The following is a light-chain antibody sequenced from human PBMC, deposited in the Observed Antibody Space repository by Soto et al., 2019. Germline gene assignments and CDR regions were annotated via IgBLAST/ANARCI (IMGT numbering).Light chain of an antibody. CDR2: AAS. V-gene: IGKV1-39*01. J-gene: IGKJ2*01. Sequence: DIQMTQSPSSLSASVGDRVTINCRASQSISSYLNWYQQKPGKAPKLLIYAASSLQSGVPSRFSGSGSGTDFTLTISSLQLEDFATYYCQQSYSTPRTFGQGTKLEIK. CDR1: QSISSY. CDR3: QQSYSTPRT.